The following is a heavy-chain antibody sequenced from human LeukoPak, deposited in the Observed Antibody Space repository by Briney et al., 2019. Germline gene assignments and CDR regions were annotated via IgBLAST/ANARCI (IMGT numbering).Heavy chain of an antibody. D-gene: IGHD6-6*01. CDR2: ISSSSSAI. CDR1: GFTFSSYG. Sequence: GGSLRLSCAASGFTFSSYGINWVRQTPGKGLEWVSYISSSSSAINYADSVRGRFTISRDNAKDSLYLQMNSLRPEDTAVYYCARGGAARPDYWGQGTLVTVSS. V-gene: IGHV3-48*01. CDR3: ARGGAARPDY. J-gene: IGHJ4*02.